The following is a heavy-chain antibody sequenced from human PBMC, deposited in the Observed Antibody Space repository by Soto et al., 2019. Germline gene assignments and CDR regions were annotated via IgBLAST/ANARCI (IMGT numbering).Heavy chain of an antibody. CDR1: GYRLTSYW. CDR2: IYPGDSDT. Sequence: GESLKISCKGSGYRLTSYWIGWVRQMPGIGLEWMGIIYPGDSDTRYSPSFQGQVTISADKSISTAYLQWSSLKASDTAIYYCGRLLYSSGWPLDYWGQGTLVTVSS. V-gene: IGHV5-51*01. CDR3: GRLLYSSGWPLDY. D-gene: IGHD6-19*01. J-gene: IGHJ4*02.